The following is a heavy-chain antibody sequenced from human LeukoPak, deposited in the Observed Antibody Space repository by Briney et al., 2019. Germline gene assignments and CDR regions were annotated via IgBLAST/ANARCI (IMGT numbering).Heavy chain of an antibody. Sequence: GESLKISCKGSGFIYINYWIGWVRQMPGQGLEWMGIIYPGDSDTRYSPPFQGQVTISVDRSINTAYLQWRSLKASDTALYHCVRRGFCSGDNCFSHAFDIWGQGTMVTVSS. CDR2: IYPGDSDT. D-gene: IGHD2-15*01. V-gene: IGHV5-51*01. CDR3: VRRGFCSGDNCFSHAFDI. CDR1: GFIYINYW. J-gene: IGHJ3*02.